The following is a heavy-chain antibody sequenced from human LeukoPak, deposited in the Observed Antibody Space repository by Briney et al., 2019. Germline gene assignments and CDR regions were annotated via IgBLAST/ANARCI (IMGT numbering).Heavy chain of an antibody. D-gene: IGHD1-26*01. Sequence: TSETLSLTCTVSGGSISGYTWSWIRQPAGKGLEWIGRIYASGSTNYNPSLQGRVTMSVDTSRGQFFLMVHSVTAADTAVYYCARGVVGATAFAYWDQGTVVTASS. CDR1: GGSISGYT. J-gene: IGHJ4*02. V-gene: IGHV4-4*07. CDR2: IYASGST. CDR3: ARGVVGATAFAY.